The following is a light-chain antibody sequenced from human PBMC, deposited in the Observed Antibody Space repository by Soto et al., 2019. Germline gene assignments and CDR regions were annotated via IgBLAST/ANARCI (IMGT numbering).Light chain of an antibody. CDR1: QSVSRNY. Sequence: EIVLAQSPGTLSLSPGERATLSCRASQSVSRNYLAWYQQKPGQAPRLLISGASSRATGIPDRFSGSGSGTDFTLTISRLEPEDFAVYYCQQYGSPPPITFGQGTRLENK. V-gene: IGKV3-20*01. CDR3: QQYGSPPPIT. CDR2: GAS. J-gene: IGKJ5*01.